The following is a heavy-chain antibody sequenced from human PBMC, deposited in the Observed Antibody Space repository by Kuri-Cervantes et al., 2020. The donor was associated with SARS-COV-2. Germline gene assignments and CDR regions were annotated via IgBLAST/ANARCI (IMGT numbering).Heavy chain of an antibody. V-gene: IGHV1-69*06. CDR1: GGTFSSYA. CDR2: IIPIFGTA. CDR3: ARDRGSSGWSWVYYYYGMDV. Sequence: SVQVSCKASGGTFSSYAISWVRQAPGQGLEWMGGIIPIFGTANYAQKFQGRVTITADKSTSTAYMELSSLRSEDTAVYYCARDRGSSGWSWVYYYYGMDVWGQGTTVTVSS. J-gene: IGHJ6*02. D-gene: IGHD6-19*01.